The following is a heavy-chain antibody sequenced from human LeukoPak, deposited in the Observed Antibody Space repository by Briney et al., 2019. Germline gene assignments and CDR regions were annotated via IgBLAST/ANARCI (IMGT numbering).Heavy chain of an antibody. D-gene: IGHD5-24*01. J-gene: IGHJ4*02. CDR2: INANSGGT. CDR3: ARDPIDGYYYFDY. CDR1: GYTFTGFH. V-gene: IGHV1-2*02. Sequence: ASVKVSCKASGYTFTGFHMHRVRQAPGQGLEWMGWINANSGGTSYAQKFQGRVTVTRDTSISTAYMELTRLTSDDTAAYYCARDPIDGYYYFDYWGQGTLVTVSS.